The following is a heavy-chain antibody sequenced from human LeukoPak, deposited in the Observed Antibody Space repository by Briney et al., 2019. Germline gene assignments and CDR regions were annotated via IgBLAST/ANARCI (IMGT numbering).Heavy chain of an antibody. J-gene: IGHJ4*02. CDR2: INPNSGGT. V-gene: IGHV1-2*02. D-gene: IGHD3-22*01. CDR1: GYTFTGYY. Sequence: ASVKVSCKASGYTFTGYYMHWVRQAPGQGLEWMGWINPNSGGTNCAQKFQGRVTMTRDTSISTAYMELSRLRSDDTAVYYCARVTTAYYYDSDHFDYWGQGTLVTVSS. CDR3: ARVTTAYYYDSDHFDY.